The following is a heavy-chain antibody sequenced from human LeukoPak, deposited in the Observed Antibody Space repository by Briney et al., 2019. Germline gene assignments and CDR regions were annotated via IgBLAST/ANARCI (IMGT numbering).Heavy chain of an antibody. CDR2: ISAYNGNT. Sequence: ASVKVSCKASGGTFSSYAISWVRQAPGQGLEWMGWISAYNGNTNYAQKLQGRVTMTTDTSTSTAYMELRSLRSDDTAVYYCARIVYDSSGYPYYYYGMDVWGQGTTVTVSS. J-gene: IGHJ6*02. V-gene: IGHV1-18*01. D-gene: IGHD3-22*01. CDR1: GGTFSSYA. CDR3: ARIVYDSSGYPYYYYGMDV.